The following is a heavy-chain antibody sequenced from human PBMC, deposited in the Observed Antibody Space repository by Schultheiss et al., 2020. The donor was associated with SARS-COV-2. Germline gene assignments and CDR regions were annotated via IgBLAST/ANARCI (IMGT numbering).Heavy chain of an antibody. J-gene: IGHJ6*02. Sequence: ASVKVSCKASGYTFTDYYMHWLRQAPGQGLEWMGRINPNSGGTNYAQKLQGRVTMTTDTSTSTAYMELRSLRSDDTAIYYCARYYDSSGEVWGQGTTVTVSS. CDR1: GYTFTDYY. D-gene: IGHD3-22*01. CDR3: ARYYDSSGEV. CDR2: INPNSGGT. V-gene: IGHV1-2*06.